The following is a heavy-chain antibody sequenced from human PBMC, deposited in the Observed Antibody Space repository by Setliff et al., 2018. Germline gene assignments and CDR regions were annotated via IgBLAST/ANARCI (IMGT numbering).Heavy chain of an antibody. D-gene: IGHD1-1*01. V-gene: IGHV3-30*14. CDR3: ARDHNYAYDY. CDR1: GYTFTGYY. Sequence: SCKASGYTFTGYYMHWVRQAPGKGLEWVAVISYDGSNKYYADSVKGRFTISRDNSKNTLYLQMNSLRAEDTAVYYCARDHNYAYDYWGQGTLVTVSS. CDR2: ISYDGSNK. J-gene: IGHJ4*02.